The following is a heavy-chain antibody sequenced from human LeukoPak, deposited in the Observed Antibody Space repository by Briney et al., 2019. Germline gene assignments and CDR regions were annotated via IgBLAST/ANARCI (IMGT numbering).Heavy chain of an antibody. CDR1: GYSFIYYY. CDR2: INSNSADT. D-gene: IGHD2-8*01. J-gene: IGHJ5*02. V-gene: IGHV1-2*02. Sequence: ASVKVSCKTSGYSFIYYYIHWVRQAPGQGLEWMGWINSNSADTNYAQNFQGRVTMTRDTSISTAYMELSRLRSDDTAVYYCTRRANGRRYNWFDTWGQGTLVTVSS. CDR3: TRRANGRRYNWFDT.